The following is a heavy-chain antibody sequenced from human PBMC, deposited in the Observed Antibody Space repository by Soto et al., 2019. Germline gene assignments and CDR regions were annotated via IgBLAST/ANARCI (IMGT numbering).Heavy chain of an antibody. J-gene: IGHJ6*02. CDR1: GGSISSYY. D-gene: IGHD2-2*02. CDR2: IYTSGST. CDR3: ARSGPYCSSTSCYMGYYYYGMDV. V-gene: IGHV4-4*07. Sequence: TLSLTCTVSGGSISSYYWSWIRQPAGKGLEWIGRIYTSGSTNYNPSLKSRVTMSVDTSKNQFSLKLSSVTAADTAVYYCARSGPYCSSTSCYMGYYYYGMDVWGQGTTVTVSS.